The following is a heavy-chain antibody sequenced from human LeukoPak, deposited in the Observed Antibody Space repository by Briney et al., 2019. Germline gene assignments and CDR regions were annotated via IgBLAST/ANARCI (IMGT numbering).Heavy chain of an antibody. Sequence: TSETLSLTCAVSGGSISSGGYSWSWIRQPPGKGLEWIGYIYHSGSTYYNPSLKSRVTISVDRSKNQSSLKLSSVTAADTAVYYCSHAYYDSSGTKFFDYWGQGTLVTVSS. CDR1: GGSISSGGYS. V-gene: IGHV4-30-2*01. D-gene: IGHD3-22*01. CDR3: SHAYYDSSGTKFFDY. CDR2: IYHSGST. J-gene: IGHJ4*02.